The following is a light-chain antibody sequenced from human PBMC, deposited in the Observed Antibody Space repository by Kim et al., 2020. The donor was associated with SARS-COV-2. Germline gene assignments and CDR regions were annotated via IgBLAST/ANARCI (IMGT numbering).Light chain of an antibody. V-gene: IGLV1-44*01. J-gene: IGLJ3*02. Sequence: ELTQPPSASGTPGQRVTISCSGSSSNVGSKTVNWYQQLPGAAPKLLIDTNNQRPSGVPDRFSASKSGTSASLAISGLQSDDEADYYCASWDVSLDGWVFGGGTKLTVL. CDR3: ASWDVSLDGWV. CDR1: SSNVGSKT. CDR2: TNN.